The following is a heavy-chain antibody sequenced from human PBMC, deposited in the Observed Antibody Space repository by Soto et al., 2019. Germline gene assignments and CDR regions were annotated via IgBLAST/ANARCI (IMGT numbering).Heavy chain of an antibody. Sequence: QVQLVESGVGVVQPGRSLRLSCAASGFTFSNYGMHWVRQTPDKGLEWVALISKDGNNEYYADSVKGRFTISRDNSKKTVSLQMNSLGPQDTAVYYCARDSAITPDYWGQGTLVTVSS. V-gene: IGHV3-30*03. CDR1: GFTFSNYG. CDR2: ISKDGNNE. CDR3: ARDSAITPDY. D-gene: IGHD1-20*01. J-gene: IGHJ4*02.